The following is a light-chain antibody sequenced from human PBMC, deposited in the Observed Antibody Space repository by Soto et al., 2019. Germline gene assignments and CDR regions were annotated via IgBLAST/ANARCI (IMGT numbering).Light chain of an antibody. CDR2: AAS. V-gene: IGKV1-39*01. Sequence: DIQMTQSPSSLSASVGDRVTITCRASQSISSYLNWYQQKPGKAPKLLIYAASSLQSGVPSRFSGSGSGTDFTLTISSLQPEDFATYYSQQSYSTPVGFGQGTKVEIK. CDR1: QSISSY. J-gene: IGKJ1*01. CDR3: QQSYSTPVG.